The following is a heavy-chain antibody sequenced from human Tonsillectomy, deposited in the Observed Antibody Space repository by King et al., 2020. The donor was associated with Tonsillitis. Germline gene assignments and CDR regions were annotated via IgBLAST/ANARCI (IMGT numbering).Heavy chain of an antibody. CDR1: RFTFSRYW. V-gene: IGHV3-7*01. CDR2: IKQDGSEK. CDR3: ARIPFSSSSYYYYGMDV. J-gene: IGHJ6*02. D-gene: IGHD6-13*01. Sequence: EVQLVESGGGLVQPGGSLRLSCAASRFTFSRYWMSWVRQAPGKGLEWVANIKQDGSEKYYVDSVKGRFTISRDNAKNSLYLQMNSLRVEDTAVYYCARIPFSSSSYYYYGMDVWGQGTTVTVSS.